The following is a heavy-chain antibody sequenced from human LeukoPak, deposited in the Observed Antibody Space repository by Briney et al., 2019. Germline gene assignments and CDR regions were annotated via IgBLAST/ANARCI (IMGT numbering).Heavy chain of an antibody. Sequence: SETLSLTCTVSGGSISSYYLSWIRQPAGKGLEWIRRIYTSGSTNYNPSLKSRVTMSVDTSKNQFSLKLSSVTAADTAVYYCARDAYDSSGLLRFLWFDPWGQGTLSPSPQ. V-gene: IGHV4-4*07. D-gene: IGHD3-22*01. CDR3: ARDAYDSSGLLRFLWFDP. J-gene: IGHJ5*02. CDR1: GGSISSYY. CDR2: IYTSGST.